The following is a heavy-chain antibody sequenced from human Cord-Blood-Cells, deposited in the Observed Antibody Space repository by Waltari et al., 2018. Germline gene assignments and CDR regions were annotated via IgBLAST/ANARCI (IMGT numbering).Heavy chain of an antibody. J-gene: IGHJ6*02. CDR3: AKVIAASAKYGMAV. CDR2: ISGSGGST. D-gene: IGHD6-13*01. Sequence: EVQLLESGGGLVQPGGSLRLSCAASGFTFSSYAMSWVSQAPGKGLEWVSAISGSGGSTYSADSVKGRFTISRDNSKNTLYLQMNSLRAEDTAVYYCAKVIAASAKYGMAVWGQGTTVTVSS. CDR1: GFTFSSYA. V-gene: IGHV3-23*01.